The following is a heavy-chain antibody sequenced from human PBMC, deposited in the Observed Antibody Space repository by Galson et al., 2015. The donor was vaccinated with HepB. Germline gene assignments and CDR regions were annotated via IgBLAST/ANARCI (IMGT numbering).Heavy chain of an antibody. Sequence: PALVKPTQTLTLTCTFSGFSLSTSGVGVGWIRQPPGKALEWLALIYWNDDKRYSPSLKSRLTITKDTSKNQVVLTMTNMDPVDTATYYCAHTPEGWLFGQYYFDYWGQGTLVTVSS. V-gene: IGHV2-5*01. D-gene: IGHD3-22*01. CDR3: AHTPEGWLFGQYYFDY. CDR1: GFSLSTSGVG. CDR2: IYWNDDK. J-gene: IGHJ4*02.